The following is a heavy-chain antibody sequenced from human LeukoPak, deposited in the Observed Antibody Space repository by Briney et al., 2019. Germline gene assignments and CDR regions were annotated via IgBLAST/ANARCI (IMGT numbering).Heavy chain of an antibody. CDR2: ISSSSSCI. D-gene: IGHD6-13*01. Sequence: GGSLRLSCAASGFTFSSYSMNWVRQAPGKGLEWVSSISSSSSCIYYADSVKGRFTISRDNAKNSLYLQMNSLRAEDTAVYYCARDRPGIAAADIDYWGQGTLVTVSS. J-gene: IGHJ4*02. V-gene: IGHV3-21*01. CDR3: ARDRPGIAAADIDY. CDR1: GFTFSSYS.